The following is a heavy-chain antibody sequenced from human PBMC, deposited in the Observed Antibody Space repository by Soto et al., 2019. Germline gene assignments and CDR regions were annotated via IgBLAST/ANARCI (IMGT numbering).Heavy chain of an antibody. CDR3: VRGDAGSFDYGMDV. V-gene: IGHV3-13*01. D-gene: IGHD2-21*02. CDR1: GFMFSVYD. J-gene: IGHJ6*01. CDR2: LGSAGDT. Sequence: PWGSLRISCASSGFMFSVYDMHWVGQATGKGLEWVSTLGSAGDTYYPGSVKGRFTISRANAKNSLYLQMNSLRAGDTAVYYCVRGDAGSFDYGMDVWGQGTTVTVSS.